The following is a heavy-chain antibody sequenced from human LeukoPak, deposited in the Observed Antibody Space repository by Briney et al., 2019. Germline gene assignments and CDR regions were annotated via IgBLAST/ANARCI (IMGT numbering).Heavy chain of an antibody. V-gene: IGHV4-59*01. CDR3: ARDQTSKGDAFDI. CDR2: IHYNGST. J-gene: IGHJ3*02. CDR1: GGSIRSYY. Sequence: SETLSLTCSVSGGSIRSYYWSWIRQPPGRGPEWIGYIHYNGSTNYNPSLKSRVTISVDTSKNQFSLKLSSVTAADTAVYYCARDQTSKGDAFDIWGQGTMVTVSS.